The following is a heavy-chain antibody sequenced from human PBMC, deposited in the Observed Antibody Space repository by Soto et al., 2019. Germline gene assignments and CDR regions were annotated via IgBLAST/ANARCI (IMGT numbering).Heavy chain of an antibody. CDR1: GYTFTSYG. D-gene: IGHD3-3*01. V-gene: IGHV1-18*01. J-gene: IGHJ6*02. CDR3: ARDPVFGVAARVYHYYGMDV. Sequence: ASVKVSCKASGYTFTSYGISWVRQAPGQGLEWMGWISAYNGNTNYAQKLQGRVTMTTDTSTSTAYMELRRLRSDDTAVYYCARDPVFGVAARVYHYYGMDVWGQGTSVTVSS. CDR2: ISAYNGNT.